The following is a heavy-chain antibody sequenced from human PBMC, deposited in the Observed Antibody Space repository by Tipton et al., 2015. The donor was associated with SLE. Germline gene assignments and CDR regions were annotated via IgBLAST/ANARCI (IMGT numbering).Heavy chain of an antibody. V-gene: IGHV4-31*03. Sequence: TLSLTCTVSGGSISSGGYYWSWIRQHPGKGLEWIGYIYYSGSTYYNPSLKSRVTISIDTSKNQFSLKLSSVTAADTAVYYCARKRLPDLEFGLWGRGTLVTVSS. CDR3: ARKRLPDLEFGL. CDR2: IYYSGST. D-gene: IGHD3-16*01. J-gene: IGHJ2*01. CDR1: GGSISSGGYY.